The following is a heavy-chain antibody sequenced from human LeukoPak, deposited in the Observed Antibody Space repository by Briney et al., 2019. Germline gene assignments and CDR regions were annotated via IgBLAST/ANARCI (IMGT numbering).Heavy chain of an antibody. V-gene: IGHV3-48*03. J-gene: IGHJ3*02. CDR1: GFTFSYYE. CDR2: ISSSATTI. Sequence: GGSLRLSCAASGFTFSYYEMNWVRQAPGKGLEWVSYISSSATTIYYADSVKGRFTISRDNSKNTLYLQMNSLRAEDTAVYYCARVRPQDGFDIWGQGTMVTVSS. CDR3: ARVRPQDGFDI.